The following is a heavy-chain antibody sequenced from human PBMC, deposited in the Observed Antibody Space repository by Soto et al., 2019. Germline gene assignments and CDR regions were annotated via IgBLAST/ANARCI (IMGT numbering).Heavy chain of an antibody. Sequence: GESLKISCKGSGYSFTSYWISWVRQMPGKGLEWMWRIDPSDSYTNYSPSFQGHVTISADKSISTAYLQWSSLKASDTAMYYCSRQGIAAAGTFGYYYGMDVWGQGTTVTVSS. J-gene: IGHJ6*02. CDR2: IDPSDSYT. D-gene: IGHD6-13*01. CDR3: SRQGIAAAGTFGYYYGMDV. CDR1: GYSFTSYW. V-gene: IGHV5-10-1*01.